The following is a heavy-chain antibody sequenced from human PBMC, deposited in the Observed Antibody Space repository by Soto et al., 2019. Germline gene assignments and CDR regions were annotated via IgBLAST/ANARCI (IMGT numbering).Heavy chain of an antibody. V-gene: IGHV1-69*12. Sequence: QVQLVQSGAEVKKPGSSVKVSCKASGGTFGIYAITWVRQAPGQGLEWMGGIIAFSDIVNYTQKLQGRVTITADESTSTAYLDLSSLRSDDTAVYYCARSLYSSSWYHSGNSYDYYGMDVWGQGTTVTVSS. CDR3: ARSLYSSSWYHSGNSYDYYGMDV. D-gene: IGHD6-13*01. CDR1: GGTFGIYA. CDR2: IIAFSDIV. J-gene: IGHJ6*02.